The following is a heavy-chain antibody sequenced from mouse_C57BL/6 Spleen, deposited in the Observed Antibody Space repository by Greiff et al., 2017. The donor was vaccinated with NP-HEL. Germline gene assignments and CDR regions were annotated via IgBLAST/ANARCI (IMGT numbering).Heavy chain of an antibody. V-gene: IGHV5-17*01. CDR1: GFTFSDYG. CDR3: ARNNYYGSRGAMDY. CDR2: ISSGSSTI. Sequence: EVKLMESGGGLVKPGGSLKLSCAASGFTFSDYGMHWVRQAPEKGLEWVAYISSGSSTIYYADTVKGRFIISRDNAKNTLFLQMTSLRSEDTAMYYCARNNYYGSRGAMDYWGQGTSVTVSS. J-gene: IGHJ4*01. D-gene: IGHD1-1*01.